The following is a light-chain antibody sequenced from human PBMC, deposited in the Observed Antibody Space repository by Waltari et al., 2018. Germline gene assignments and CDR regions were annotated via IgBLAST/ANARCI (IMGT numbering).Light chain of an antibody. Sequence: QSALTQPPSASGSPGQSVTISRTGTSSDVGGYNYVSWYQQHPGKAPKLMIFEVNERPSGVPDRFSGSKSGNTASLTVSGLQADDEADYYCSSYAGSNNLLFGGGTKLTVL. J-gene: IGLJ3*02. V-gene: IGLV2-8*01. CDR1: SSDVGGYNY. CDR3: SSYAGSNNLL. CDR2: EVN.